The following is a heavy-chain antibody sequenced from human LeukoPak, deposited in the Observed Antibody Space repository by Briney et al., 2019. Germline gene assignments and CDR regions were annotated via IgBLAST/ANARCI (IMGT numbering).Heavy chain of an antibody. J-gene: IGHJ4*02. CDR2: TYYRSKWYS. CDR3: ARDGTVGATTPFDC. D-gene: IGHD1-26*01. Sequence: SQTLSLTCAISGDSVSSNSAAWPWVRQSPSRGLEWLGRTYYRSKWYSDYAVSVKSRITIIPDTSKNQFSLQLNSVTPEDTAVYYCARDGTVGATTPFDCWGQGTLVTVSS. CDR1: GDSVSSNSAA. V-gene: IGHV6-1*01.